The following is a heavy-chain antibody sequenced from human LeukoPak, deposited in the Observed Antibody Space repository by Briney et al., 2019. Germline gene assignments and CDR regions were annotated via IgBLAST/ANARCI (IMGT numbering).Heavy chain of an antibody. Sequence: GGSLRLSCAVSGLDFRSNAMEWVRQAPGKGLEWVAAISAAGDTYYADSVKGRFTISRDTSKNTLYVQLNSLRAEDTALYYCATLYHDHGSYWGQGTLVTVSS. D-gene: IGHD2-2*02. CDR3: ATLYHDHGSY. CDR2: ISAAGDT. V-gene: IGHV3-23*01. CDR1: GLDFRSNA. J-gene: IGHJ4*02.